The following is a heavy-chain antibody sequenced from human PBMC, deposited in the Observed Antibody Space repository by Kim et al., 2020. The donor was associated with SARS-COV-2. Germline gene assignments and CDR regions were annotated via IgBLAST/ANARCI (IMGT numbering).Heavy chain of an antibody. D-gene: IGHD5-18*01. Sequence: AQKFQGRVTITADKSTSTAYMELSSLRSEDTAVYYCARNSGYSYGSGSGYWGQGTLVTVSS. J-gene: IGHJ4*02. V-gene: IGHV1-69*02. CDR3: ARNSGYSYGSGSGY.